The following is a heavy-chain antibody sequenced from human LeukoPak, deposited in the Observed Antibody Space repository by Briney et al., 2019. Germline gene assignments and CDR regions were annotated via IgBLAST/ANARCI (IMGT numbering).Heavy chain of an antibody. V-gene: IGHV3-23*01. J-gene: IGHJ3*02. CDR2: ISGSGGST. D-gene: IGHD4-17*01. Sequence: TGGSLRLSCAASGFTFSSYAMSWVRQAPGKGLEWVSAISGSGGSTYYADSVKGRFTISRDNSKDTSYLQMNSLRAEDTAVYYCAKAGDADGDYGLDIWGQGTMVTVSS. CDR1: GFTFSSYA. CDR3: AKAGDADGDYGLDI.